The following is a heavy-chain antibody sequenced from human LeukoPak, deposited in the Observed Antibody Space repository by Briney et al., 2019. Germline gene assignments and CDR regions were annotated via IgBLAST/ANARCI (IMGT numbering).Heavy chain of an antibody. D-gene: IGHD5-18*01. V-gene: IGHV3-48*03. CDR2: ISSSGSTI. Sequence: GGSLRLSCAASGFTFSSYEMNWVRQAPGKGLEWVSYISSSGSTIYYADSVKGRFTISRDNAKNSLYLQMNSLRAEDTAVYYCARETRAYTSDYSDDWYFFDYWGQGALVTVSS. CDR1: GFTFSSYE. J-gene: IGHJ4*02. CDR3: ARETRAYTSDYSDDWYFFDY.